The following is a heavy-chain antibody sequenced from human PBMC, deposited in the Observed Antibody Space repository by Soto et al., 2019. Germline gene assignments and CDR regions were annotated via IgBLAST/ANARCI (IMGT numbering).Heavy chain of an antibody. J-gene: IGHJ4*02. D-gene: IGHD5-12*01. CDR3: ATDIPTDSGYDFYAGLFDY. V-gene: IGHV1-24*01. CDR2: FDPEDGET. Sequence: QVQLVQSGAEVKKPGASVKVSCKVSGYTLTELSMHWVRQAPGQGLECMGGFDPEDGETIYAQKLQGGVTMTGDTATDTASRELRSRISEDTAVYYCATDIPTDSGYDFYAGLFDYWGQGTLVTVSS. CDR1: GYTLTELS.